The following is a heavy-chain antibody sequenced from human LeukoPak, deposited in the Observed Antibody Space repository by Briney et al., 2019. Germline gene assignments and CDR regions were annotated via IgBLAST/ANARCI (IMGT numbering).Heavy chain of an antibody. D-gene: IGHD3-10*01. CDR2: INRDGRST. V-gene: IGHV3-74*01. Sequence: GRTLRLSCAASGFTFSRYWMHSVRQAPGKGLMWVSRINRDGRSTRYADSVKGRFNIPRDNAMNTLYLQMDSLRVEDTAVYYWAHGSGSYWGQGTLVTVSS. CDR1: GFTFSRYW. J-gene: IGHJ4*02. CDR3: AHGSGSY.